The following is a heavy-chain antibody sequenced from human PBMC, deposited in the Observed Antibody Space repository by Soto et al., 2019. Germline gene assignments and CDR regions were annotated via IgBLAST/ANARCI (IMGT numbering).Heavy chain of an antibody. V-gene: IGHV1-46*03. J-gene: IGHJ4*02. D-gene: IGHD2-15*01. CDR2: INPIGGST. CDR1: GYTFTSYY. CDR3: ARDLQDIVVVVAAAPPRAYFDY. Sequence: ASVKVSCKASGYTFTSYYMHWVRQAPGQGLEWMGIINPIGGSTSYAQKFQGRVTMTRDTSTSTVYMELSSLRSEDTAVYYCARDLQDIVVVVAAAPPRAYFDYWGQGTLVTVSS.